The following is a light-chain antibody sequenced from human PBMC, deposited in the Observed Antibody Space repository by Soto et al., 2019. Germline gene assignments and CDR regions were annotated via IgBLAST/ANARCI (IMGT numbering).Light chain of an antibody. CDR1: KLGDKY. J-gene: IGLJ1*01. V-gene: IGLV3-1*01. Sequence: SYELTQPPSVSVSPGQTTSITCSGDKLGDKYACWYQQKAGQSPVLVIYQDNKRPSGIPERFSGSNSGNTATLTISGTQAMDEADYYWPAWDSSTVVFGTGTKLTVL. CDR2: QDN. CDR3: PAWDSSTVV.